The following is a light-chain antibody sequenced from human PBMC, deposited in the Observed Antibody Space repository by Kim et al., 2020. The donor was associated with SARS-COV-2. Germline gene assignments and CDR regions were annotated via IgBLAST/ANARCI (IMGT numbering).Light chain of an antibody. CDR1: KLGDKY. CDR3: QAWDSSFVV. CDR2: QDN. V-gene: IGLV3-1*01. Sequence: SYELTQPPSVSLSPGQTASITCSGDKLGDKYACWYQQKPGQSPVLVIYQDNKRPSGIPKRFSGSNSGNTATLTISGTQAMDEAVYFCQAWDSSFVVFGGGTQLTVL. J-gene: IGLJ2*01.